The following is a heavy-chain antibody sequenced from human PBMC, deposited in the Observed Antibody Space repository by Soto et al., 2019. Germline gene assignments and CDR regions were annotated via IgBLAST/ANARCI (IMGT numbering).Heavy chain of an antibody. D-gene: IGHD2-15*01. Sequence: EVQLVESGGGLVKPGGSLRLSCAASGFTFSSYSMNWVRQAPGKGLEWVSSISSSSSYIYYADSVKGRFTISRDNAKNLLYLQMNSLRAEDTAVYYCARDSNCSGGSCYSVNWFDPWGQGTLVTVSS. CDR3: ARDSNCSGGSCYSVNWFDP. CDR2: ISSSSSYI. V-gene: IGHV3-21*01. J-gene: IGHJ5*02. CDR1: GFTFSSYS.